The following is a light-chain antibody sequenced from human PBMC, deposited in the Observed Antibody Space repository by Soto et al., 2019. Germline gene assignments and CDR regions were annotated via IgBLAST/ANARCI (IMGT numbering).Light chain of an antibody. Sequence: QSALTQPASVSGSPGQSITISCTGTSSDVGSYNLVSWYQQYPGKAPKLMIYEGSKRPSGISNRFSGSKSGNTASLTISGLQTEDEADYYCCSYADTSTLMFGGGTKLTVL. CDR2: EGS. J-gene: IGLJ3*02. CDR1: SSDVGSYNL. V-gene: IGLV2-23*01. CDR3: CSYADTSTLM.